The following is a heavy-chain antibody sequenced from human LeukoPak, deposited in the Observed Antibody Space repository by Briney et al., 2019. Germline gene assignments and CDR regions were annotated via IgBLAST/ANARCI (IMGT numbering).Heavy chain of an antibody. CDR2: IYYSGST. CDR3: ARGAGRDAFDI. CDR1: GGSISSYY. Sequence: SEALSLTCTVSGGSISSYYWSWIRQPPGKGLEWIGYIYYSGSTNYNPSLKSRVTISVDTSKNQFSLKLSSVTAADTAVYYCARGAGRDAFDIWGQGTMVTVSS. J-gene: IGHJ3*02. V-gene: IGHV4-59*01. D-gene: IGHD6-19*01.